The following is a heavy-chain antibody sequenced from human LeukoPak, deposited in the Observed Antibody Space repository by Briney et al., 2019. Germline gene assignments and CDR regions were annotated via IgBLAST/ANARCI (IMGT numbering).Heavy chain of an antibody. J-gene: IGHJ4*02. D-gene: IGHD3-9*01. CDR3: ASFSRYFDWWIADY. V-gene: IGHV1-2*02. Sequence: ASVKVSCKASGYTFTGYYMHWVRQAPGQGLERMGWINPNSGGTNYAQKFQGRVTMTRDTSISTAYMELSRLRSDDTAVYYCASFSRYFDWWIADYWGQGTLVTVSS. CDR1: GYTFTGYY. CDR2: INPNSGGT.